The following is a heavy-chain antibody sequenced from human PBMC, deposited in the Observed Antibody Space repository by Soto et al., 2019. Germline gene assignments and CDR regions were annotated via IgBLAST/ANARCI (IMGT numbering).Heavy chain of an antibody. J-gene: IGHJ3*02. CDR3: AHSKEQPGYFDI. CDR1: GFSLSTSGVG. Sequence: QITLKESGPALVKPTQPLTLTCTFSGFSLSTSGVGVGWIRQPPRKALEWLALIYWDDDKRYSPSLKNRLTITHDTYKQQVVVTMTNMDPVDTATYYCAHSKEQPGYFDIWGQGTMVTVSS. CDR2: IYWDDDK. D-gene: IGHD6-13*01. V-gene: IGHV2-5*02.